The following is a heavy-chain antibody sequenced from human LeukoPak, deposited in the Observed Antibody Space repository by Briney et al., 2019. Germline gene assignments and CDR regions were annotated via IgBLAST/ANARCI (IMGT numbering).Heavy chain of an antibody. D-gene: IGHD3-9*01. CDR1: GFTFSSYS. Sequence: GGSLRLSCAASGFTFSSYSMNWVRQAPGKALEWVSSINSGNNYIYYADSVMGRFTISRDNAKNSLFLQMNSLRADDTAVYSCARVLLGMSAFDLWGQGTMVSVSS. CDR3: ARVLLGMSAFDL. V-gene: IGHV3-21*06. J-gene: IGHJ3*01. CDR2: INSGNNYI.